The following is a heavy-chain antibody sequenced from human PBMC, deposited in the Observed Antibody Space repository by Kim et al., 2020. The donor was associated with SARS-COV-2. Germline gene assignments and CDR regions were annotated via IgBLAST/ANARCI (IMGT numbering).Heavy chain of an antibody. V-gene: IGHV3-23*01. CDR2: INDNGDHK. D-gene: IGHD3-10*01. CDR1: GFTFRSYA. CDR3: SKRNRITRYGYDAFGF. J-gene: IGHJ3*01. Sequence: GGSLRLSCVASGFTFRSYAMTWVRQAPGKGLEWVSGINDNGDHKYYSDSARGRFTISRDNSKNTVFLQLNSLSAEDTALYFCSKRNRITRYGYDAFGFWG.